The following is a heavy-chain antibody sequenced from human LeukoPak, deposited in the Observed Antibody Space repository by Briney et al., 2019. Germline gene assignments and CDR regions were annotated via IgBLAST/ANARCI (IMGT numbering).Heavy chain of an antibody. CDR3: ARDRDSGTNYVYFQH. D-gene: IGHD1-26*01. J-gene: IGHJ1*01. V-gene: IGHV3-30-3*01. CDR1: GFTFSSYD. Sequence: GGSLRLSCAASGFTFSSYDMHWVRQAPGKGLEWVAVISYDGSNKYYADSVKGRFTISRDNSKNTLYLQMNSLRAEDTAVYYCARDRDSGTNYVYFQHWGQGTLVTVSS. CDR2: ISYDGSNK.